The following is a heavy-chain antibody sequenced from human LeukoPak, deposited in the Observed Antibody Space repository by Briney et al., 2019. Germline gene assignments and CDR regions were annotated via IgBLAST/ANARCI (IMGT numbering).Heavy chain of an antibody. V-gene: IGHV4-39*02. CDR3: TRSGLTGMRQYLRQDAYYYGMDL. Sequence: SETLSLTCTVSGGSISSSSYYWSWIRQTPGKGLEWLGQSKYNGDVNYNPSLKSRVTMSVDMSKNHFSLTLNSVTAADTAVYFCTRSGLTGMRQYLRQDAYYYGMDLWGQGTTVTVSS. CDR2: SKYNGDV. D-gene: IGHD2/OR15-2a*01. CDR1: GGSISSSSYY. J-gene: IGHJ6*02.